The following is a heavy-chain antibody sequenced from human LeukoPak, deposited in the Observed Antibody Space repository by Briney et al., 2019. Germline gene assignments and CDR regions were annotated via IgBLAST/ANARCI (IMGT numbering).Heavy chain of an antibody. V-gene: IGHV3-21*01. Sequence: GGSLRLSCAASGFTFSSYAMSWVRQAPGKGLEWVSSISSSSSYIYYADSVKGRFTISRDNAKNSLYLQMNSLRAEDTAVYYCARDLYYDSSGPVDYWGQGTLVTVSS. CDR3: ARDLYYDSSGPVDY. CDR1: GFTFSSYA. CDR2: ISSSSSYI. D-gene: IGHD3-22*01. J-gene: IGHJ4*02.